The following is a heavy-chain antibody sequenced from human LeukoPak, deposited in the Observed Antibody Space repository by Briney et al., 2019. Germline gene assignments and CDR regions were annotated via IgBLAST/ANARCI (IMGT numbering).Heavy chain of an antibody. CDR3: AKERQTGDYFTSDY. D-gene: IGHD1-14*01. CDR1: GFTFSSYT. CDR2: INGRGIT. J-gene: IGHJ4*02. Sequence: TGGSLRLSCTASGFTFSSYTMSWVRQAPGEGLEWLSAINGRGITYYAGSVQGRFTISRDNSENTLYLQMNSLTVDDTAVYFYAKERQTGDYFTSDYWGQGPLVTVSS. V-gene: IGHV3-23*01.